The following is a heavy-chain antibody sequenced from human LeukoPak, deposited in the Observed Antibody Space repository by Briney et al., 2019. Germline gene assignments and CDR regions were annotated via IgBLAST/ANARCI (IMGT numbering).Heavy chain of an antibody. CDR2: INPNSGGT. J-gene: IGHJ4*02. D-gene: IGHD5-18*01. CDR1: GYTFTGYY. V-gene: IGHV1-2*02. CDR3: ARDHYTGYSYGFDY. Sequence: ASVKVSCKASGYTFTGYYMHWVRQAPGQGLEWRGWINPNSGGTNYAQKFQGRVTMTRDTSISTAYMELSRLRSDDTAVYYCARDHYTGYSYGFDYWGQGTLVTVSS.